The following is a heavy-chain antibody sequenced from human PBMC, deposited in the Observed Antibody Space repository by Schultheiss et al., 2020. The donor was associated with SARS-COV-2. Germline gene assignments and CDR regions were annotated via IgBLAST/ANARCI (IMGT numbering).Heavy chain of an antibody. CDR1: GFTFNNYS. J-gene: IGHJ4*02. CDR3: AKGPDWTYTDH. CDR2: ISGNAAKT. V-gene: IGHV3-23*01. D-gene: IGHD1-7*01. Sequence: GGSLRLSCAASGFTFNNYSMNWVRQAPGKGLEWVSSISGNAAKTYHADSVKGRFTISRDNAKNTLYLQMNSLRAEDTAVYYCAKGPDWTYTDHWGQGTLVTVSS.